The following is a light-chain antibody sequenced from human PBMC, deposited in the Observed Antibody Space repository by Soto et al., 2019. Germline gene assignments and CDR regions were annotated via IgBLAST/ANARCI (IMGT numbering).Light chain of an antibody. V-gene: IGKV3-15*01. J-gene: IGKJ5*01. Sequence: EMVIKQSPATLSVSKGETATLSCRASRSVNTNLAWYQQTPGQAPRLLIYGASSRATGLPPRFSGSGSGTEFTLTISSLQSEDFAMYFCQQYHNWPPITFGQGTRLEIK. CDR1: RSVNTN. CDR2: GAS. CDR3: QQYHNWPPIT.